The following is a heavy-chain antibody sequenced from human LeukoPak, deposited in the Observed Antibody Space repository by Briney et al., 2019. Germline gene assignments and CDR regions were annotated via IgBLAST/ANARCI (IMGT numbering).Heavy chain of an antibody. J-gene: IGHJ5*01. D-gene: IGHD3-22*01. CDR2: IGTYGGDT. V-gene: IGHV1-18*01. Sequence: ASVKVSCKSTSRISWVRQAPGKGLEWMGWIGTYGGDTYYAQKFQGRITMTTDTSTSTVYMELRNLRSDDTAVYYCARDLWNFYDDSGYNKDFDSWGQGTLVTVSS. CDR1: TSR. CDR3: ARDLWNFYDDSGYNKDFDS.